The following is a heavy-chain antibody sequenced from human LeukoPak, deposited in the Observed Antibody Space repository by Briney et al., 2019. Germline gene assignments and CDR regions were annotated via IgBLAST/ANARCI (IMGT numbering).Heavy chain of an antibody. V-gene: IGHV3-7*01. CDR3: AREQLAQYYYYYYYMDV. J-gene: IGHJ6*03. CDR2: IKQDGSEK. Sequence: PGGSLRLSCAASGFTFSSYWMSWVRQAPGKGLEWVANIKQDGSEKYYVDSVKGRFTISRDNAKNSLYLQMNSLRAEDTAVYYCAREQLAQYYYYYYYMDVWGKGTTVTVSS. D-gene: IGHD6-13*01. CDR1: GFTFSSYW.